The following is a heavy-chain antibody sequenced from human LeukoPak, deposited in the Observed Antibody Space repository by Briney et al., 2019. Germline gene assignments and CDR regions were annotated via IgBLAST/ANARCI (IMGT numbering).Heavy chain of an antibody. D-gene: IGHD3-10*01. CDR3: ARGFGSGSYFAY. CDR2: IYYSGST. Sequence: SQTLSLTCTVSGGSISSGGYYWSWIRQPPGKGLEWIGYIYYSGSTYYNPSLKSRVTISVDTSKNQFSLKLSSVTAADTAVYYCARGFGSGSYFAYWGQGTLVTVSS. V-gene: IGHV4-30-2*01. CDR1: GGSISSGGYY. J-gene: IGHJ4*02.